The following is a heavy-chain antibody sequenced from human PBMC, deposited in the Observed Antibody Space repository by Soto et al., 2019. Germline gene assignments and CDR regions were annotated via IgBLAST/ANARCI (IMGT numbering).Heavy chain of an antibody. CDR1: GFTFSTYA. CDR2: ISGSPSST. V-gene: IGHV3-23*01. CDR3: GKDGHDGSGALYYFDH. Sequence: GGSLRLSCAASGFTFSTYAMSWVRQTPGKGLERVSSISGSPSSTYYADSVKGRFTISRDNSKKTLFLQMSSLRAEDTAVYYCGKDGHDGSGALYYFDHWG. D-gene: IGHD3-22*01. J-gene: IGHJ4*01.